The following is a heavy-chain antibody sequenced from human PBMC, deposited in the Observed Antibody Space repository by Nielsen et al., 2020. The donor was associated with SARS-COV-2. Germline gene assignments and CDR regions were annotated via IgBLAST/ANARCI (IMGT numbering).Heavy chain of an antibody. CDR3: ARLETDRYCSGGSCYSAIGFIDY. CDR1: GFTFSDYY. J-gene: IGHJ4*02. CDR2: ISSSSSYT. V-gene: IGHV3-11*03. Sequence: GESLKISCAASGFTFSDYYMSWIRQAPGKGLEWVSYISSSSSYTNYADSVKGRFTISRDNAKNSLYLQMNSLRAEDTAVYYCARLETDRYCSGGSCYSAIGFIDYWGQGTLVVVSS. D-gene: IGHD2-15*01.